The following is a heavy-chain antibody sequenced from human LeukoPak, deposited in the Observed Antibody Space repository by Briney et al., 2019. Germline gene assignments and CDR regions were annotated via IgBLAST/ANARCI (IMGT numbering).Heavy chain of an antibody. D-gene: IGHD7-27*01. CDR1: GFTFSSYS. CDR2: ISSSSSYI. Sequence: GGSLRLSCAASGFTFSSYSMNWVRQAPGKGLEWVSSISSSSSYIYYADSVKGRFTISRDNSKNTVFLQMNSLRAEDTAMYYCAITREYAFDIWGQGTVVTVSS. CDR3: AITREYAFDI. V-gene: IGHV3-21*04. J-gene: IGHJ3*02.